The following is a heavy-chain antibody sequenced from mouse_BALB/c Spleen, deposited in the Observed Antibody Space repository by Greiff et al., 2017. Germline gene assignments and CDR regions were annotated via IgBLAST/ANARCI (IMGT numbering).Heavy chain of an antibody. CDR2: ISSGSSTI. V-gene: IGHV5-17*02. CDR1: GFTFSSFG. CDR3: ARTARATSAMDY. Sequence: EVHLVESGGGLVQPGGSRKLSCAASGFTFSSFGMHWVRQAPEKGLEWVAYISSGSSTIYYADTVKGRFTISRDNPKNTLFLQMTSLRSEDTAMYYCARTARATSAMDYWGQGTSVTVSS. D-gene: IGHD3-1*01. J-gene: IGHJ4*01.